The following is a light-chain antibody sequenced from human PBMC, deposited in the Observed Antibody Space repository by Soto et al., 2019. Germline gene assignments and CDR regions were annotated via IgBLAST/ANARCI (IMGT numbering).Light chain of an antibody. Sequence: EIVLMQSPGTLSLSPGERATLSCRASQTLRRTYIAWYQQKPGQAPRVLIYGASKRATGITDRFSGSGSGTDFSLTISRLEPEDFAVYYCHQYDNAPQTYGQGTKVEIK. V-gene: IGKV3-20*01. CDR1: QTLRRTY. CDR2: GAS. CDR3: HQYDNAPQT. J-gene: IGKJ2*01.